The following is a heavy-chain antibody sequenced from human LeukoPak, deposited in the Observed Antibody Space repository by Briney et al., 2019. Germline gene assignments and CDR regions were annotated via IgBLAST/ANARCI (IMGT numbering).Heavy chain of an antibody. D-gene: IGHD6-19*01. CDR1: GFTFSSYS. CDR2: ISSSSSYI. J-gene: IGHJ3*02. Sequence: PGGSLRLSCAASGFTFSSYSMNWVRQAPGKGLEWVSSISSSSSYIYYADSVKGRFTISRDNAKNSLYLQMNSLRAEDTAVYYCARDAVAVAGVDAFDIWGQGTMVTVSS. V-gene: IGHV3-21*01. CDR3: ARDAVAVAGVDAFDI.